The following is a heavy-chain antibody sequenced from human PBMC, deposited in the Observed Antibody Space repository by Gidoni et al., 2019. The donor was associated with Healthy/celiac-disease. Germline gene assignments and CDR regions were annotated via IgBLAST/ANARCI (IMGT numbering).Heavy chain of an antibody. Sequence: QVQLQESGPGLVKPSETLSLTCTVSGGSLISYYWSWIRQPPGKGLEWIGYIYYSGSTNYNPYLKSRVTISVDTSKNQFSLKLSSVTAADTAVYYCARHRGHYDSSGYYWLYYFDYWGQGTLVTVSS. CDR1: GGSLISYY. CDR3: ARHRGHYDSSGYYWLYYFDY. J-gene: IGHJ4*02. CDR2: IYYSGST. D-gene: IGHD3-22*01. V-gene: IGHV4-59*08.